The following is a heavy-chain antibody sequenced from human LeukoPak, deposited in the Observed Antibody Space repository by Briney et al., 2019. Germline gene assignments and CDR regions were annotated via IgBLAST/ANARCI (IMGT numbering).Heavy chain of an antibody. CDR1: GFTFSNAW. V-gene: IGHV3-15*01. J-gene: IGHJ4*02. CDR3: TTGGRVSSSWYGPHDY. D-gene: IGHD6-13*01. Sequence: GGSLRLSCAASGFTFSNAWMSWVRQAPGKGLEWVGLIKGKIDGGTTDYAAPVKGRFTISRDDSKNTLYLQMNSLKTEDAAVYYCTTGGRVSSSWYGPHDYWGQGTLVTVSS. CDR2: IKGKIDGGTT.